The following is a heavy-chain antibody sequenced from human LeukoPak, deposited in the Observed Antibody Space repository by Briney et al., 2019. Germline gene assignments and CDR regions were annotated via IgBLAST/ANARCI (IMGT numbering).Heavy chain of an antibody. CDR3: ARHTRYYDILTGSASRAFDI. CDR1: GGSISSYY. V-gene: IGHV4-59*08. CDR2: IYYSGST. D-gene: IGHD3-9*01. J-gene: IGHJ3*02. Sequence: PSETLSLTCTVSGGSISSYYWSWIRQPPGKGLEWIGYIYYSGSTNYNPSLKSRVTISVDASKNQFSLKLSSVTAADTAVYYCARHTRYYDILTGSASRAFDIWGQGTMVTVSS.